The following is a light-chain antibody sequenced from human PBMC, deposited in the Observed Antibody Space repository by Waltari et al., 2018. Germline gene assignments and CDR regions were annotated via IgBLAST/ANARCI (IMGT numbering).Light chain of an antibody. CDR3: QQYHDYPWT. CDR1: QSLLHRNGYNS. Sequence: DIVLTQSPLSLPVTPGEPASISFRLSQSLLHRNGYNSLDWYLPKPGQSPQLLIYFGSTRASRVPDRFSGSGTGTDFTLTITCLQSADFAIYFCQQYHDYPWTFGQGTKVEI. J-gene: IGKJ1*01. CDR2: FGS. V-gene: IGKV2-28*01.